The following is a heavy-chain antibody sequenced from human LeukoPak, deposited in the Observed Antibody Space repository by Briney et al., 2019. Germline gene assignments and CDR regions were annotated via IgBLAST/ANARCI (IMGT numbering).Heavy chain of an antibody. D-gene: IGHD1-26*01. CDR1: GFTVSSNY. V-gene: IGHV3-43D*03. J-gene: IGHJ4*02. CDR2: ISWDGGST. CDR3: AKDKGGYSGSPLYYFDY. Sequence: GGSLRLSCAASGFTVSSNYMSWVRQAPGKGLEWVSLISWDGGSTYYADSVKGRFTISRDNSKNSLYLQMNSLRAEDTALYYCAKDKGGYSGSPLYYFDYWGQGTLVTVSS.